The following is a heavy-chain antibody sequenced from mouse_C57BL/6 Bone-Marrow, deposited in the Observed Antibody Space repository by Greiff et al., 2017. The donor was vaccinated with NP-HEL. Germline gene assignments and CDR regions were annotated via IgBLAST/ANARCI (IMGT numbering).Heavy chain of an antibody. CDR3: ARAGDGYYVWYFDV. D-gene: IGHD2-3*01. J-gene: IGHJ1*03. CDR2: ISDGGSYT. CDR1: GFTFSSYA. V-gene: IGHV5-4*03. Sequence: EVKLMESGGGLVKPGGSLKLSCAASGFTFSSYAMSWVRQTPEKRLEWVATISDGGSYTYYPDNVKGRFTISRDNAKNNLYLQMSHLKSEDTAMYYCARAGDGYYVWYFDVWGTGTTVTVSS.